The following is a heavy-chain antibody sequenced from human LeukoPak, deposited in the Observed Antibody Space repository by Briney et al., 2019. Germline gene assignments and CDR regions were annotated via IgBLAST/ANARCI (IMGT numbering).Heavy chain of an antibody. V-gene: IGHV4-39*01. J-gene: IGHJ4*02. CDR3: ARVPNWNYPSFDY. D-gene: IGHD1-7*01. CDR2: VFYSGST. Sequence: PSETLPLTCTVSGGSISTSDYYWGWIRQPPGKGLEWIGSVFYSGSTYYNPSLKSRVTISVDTSKNQFSLKLSSVTAADTAVYYCARVPNWNYPSFDYWGQGILVTVSS. CDR1: GGSISTSDYY.